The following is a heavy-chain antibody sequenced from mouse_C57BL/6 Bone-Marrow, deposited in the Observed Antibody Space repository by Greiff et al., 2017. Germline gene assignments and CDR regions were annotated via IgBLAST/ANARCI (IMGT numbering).Heavy chain of an antibody. J-gene: IGHJ4*01. CDR1: GFTFTDYY. V-gene: IGHV7-3*01. CDR3: ARYKGDRGYAMDY. Sequence: EVHLVESGGGLVQPGGSLSLSCAASGFTFTDYYMSWVRQPPGKALEWLGFIRNKANGYTTEYSASVKGRFTISRDNSQGILYLQMNALRAEDSATYYCARYKGDRGYAMDYWGQGTSVTVSS. D-gene: IGHD2-14*01. CDR2: IRNKANGYTT.